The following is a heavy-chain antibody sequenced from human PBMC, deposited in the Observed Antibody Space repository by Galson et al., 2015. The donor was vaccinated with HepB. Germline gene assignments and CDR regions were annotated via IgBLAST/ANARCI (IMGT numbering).Heavy chain of an antibody. CDR3: ARATAKAFDI. D-gene: IGHD2-21*02. CDR2: IKQDGSEK. Sequence: SLRLSCAASGFTFSGYWMSWVRQAPGKGLEWVANIKQDGSEKYCVDSVKGRFTISRDNAENSLYLQMNSLRAEDTAVYYCARATAKAFDIWGQGTMVTVSS. CDR1: GFTFSGYW. V-gene: IGHV3-7*01. J-gene: IGHJ3*02.